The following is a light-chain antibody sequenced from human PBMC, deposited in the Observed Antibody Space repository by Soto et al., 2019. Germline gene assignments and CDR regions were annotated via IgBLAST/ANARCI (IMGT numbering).Light chain of an antibody. Sequence: DIQMTQSPSSLSASVGDRVTITCRASQSIVTYLNWYQQKPGKAPNLLISAASSLQSGVPSRFSGSASGADFTLTISSLQPEDFATYYCQQSYSTPPTFGGGTKVDIK. V-gene: IGKV1-39*01. CDR1: QSIVTY. CDR3: QQSYSTPPT. CDR2: AAS. J-gene: IGKJ4*01.